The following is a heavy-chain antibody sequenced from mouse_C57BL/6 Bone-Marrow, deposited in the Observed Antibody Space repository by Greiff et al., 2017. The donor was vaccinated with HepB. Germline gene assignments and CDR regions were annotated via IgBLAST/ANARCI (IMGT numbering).Heavy chain of an antibody. Sequence: EVKVEESGGGLVQPGGSLKLSCAASGFTFSDYYMYWVRQTPEKRLEWVAYISNGGGSTYYPDTVKGRFTISRDNAKNTLYLQMSRLKSEDTAMYYCARRDGYVYAMDYWGQGTSVTVSS. CDR2: ISNGGGST. D-gene: IGHD2-2*01. CDR1: GFTFSDYY. V-gene: IGHV5-12*01. J-gene: IGHJ4*01. CDR3: ARRDGYVYAMDY.